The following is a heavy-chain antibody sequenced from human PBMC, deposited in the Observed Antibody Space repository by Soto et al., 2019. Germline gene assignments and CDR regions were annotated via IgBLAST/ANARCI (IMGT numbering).Heavy chain of an antibody. J-gene: IGHJ4*02. CDR2: IYYSGST. CDR3: AREGDAGVVVMDY. CDR1: GGSISSSSYY. V-gene: IGHV4-39*02. D-gene: IGHD3-22*01. Sequence: PSETLSLTCTVSGGSISSSSYYWGWIRQPPGKGLEWIGSIYYSGSTYYNPSLKSRVTISVDTSKNQFSLKLSSETAADTAVYYCAREGDAGVVVMDYWGQGTLVTVSS.